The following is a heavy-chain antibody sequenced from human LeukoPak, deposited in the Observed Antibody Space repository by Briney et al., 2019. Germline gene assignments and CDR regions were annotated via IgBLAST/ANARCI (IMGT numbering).Heavy chain of an antibody. Sequence: GGSLRLSCAASGFTFNNYDMNWVRQAPGKGLEWVSSISSSSRYIYYADSVKGRFAISRDNAKNSLYLQVNSLRAEDTAVYYCAREDASSLDYWGQGTLVTVSS. CDR3: AREDASSLDY. CDR2: ISSSSRYI. CDR1: GFTFNNYD. J-gene: IGHJ4*02. V-gene: IGHV3-21*01.